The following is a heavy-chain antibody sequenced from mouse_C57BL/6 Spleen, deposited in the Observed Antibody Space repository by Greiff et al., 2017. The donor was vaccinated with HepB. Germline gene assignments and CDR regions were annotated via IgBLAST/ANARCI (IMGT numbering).Heavy chain of an antibody. Sequence: EVKLVESGGGLVQPGGSLSLSCAASGFTFTDYYMSWVRQPPGKALEWLGFIRNKANGYTTEYSASVKGRFTISRDNSQSILYLQMNALRAEDSATYYCARSILLDYGSSPYYFDYWGQGTTLTVSS. CDR2: IRNKANGYTT. CDR1: GFTFTDYY. D-gene: IGHD1-1*01. CDR3: ARSILLDYGSSPYYFDY. J-gene: IGHJ2*01. V-gene: IGHV7-3*01.